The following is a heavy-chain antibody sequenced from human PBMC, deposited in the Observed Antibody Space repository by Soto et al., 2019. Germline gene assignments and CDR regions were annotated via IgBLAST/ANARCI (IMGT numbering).Heavy chain of an antibody. Sequence: GGSLRLSCAASGFTFSSYAMSWVRQAPGKGLEWVSAISGSGGSTYYADSVKGRFTISRDNSKNTLYLQMNSLRAEDTAVYYCVMELIRSNVAFDIWGQGTMVTVSS. CDR1: GFTFSSYA. V-gene: IGHV3-23*01. CDR3: VMELIRSNVAFDI. CDR2: ISGSGGST. J-gene: IGHJ3*02. D-gene: IGHD1-26*01.